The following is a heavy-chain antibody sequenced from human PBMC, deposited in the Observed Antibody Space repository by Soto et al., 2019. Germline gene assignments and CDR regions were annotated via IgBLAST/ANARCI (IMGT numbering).Heavy chain of an antibody. CDR1: GFTLSSYV. CDR2: ISYAGNDN. CDR3: ARDRQQWLEPAGGALPF. Sequence: LRLSCAASGFTLSSYVMHWVRQAPGKGLEWVARISYAGNDNYYADSVKGRFTISRDNSKKTLYLQMTSLRADDTAVYYCARDRQQWLEPAGGALPFWGQGTMVTVSS. D-gene: IGHD6-19*01. J-gene: IGHJ3*01. V-gene: IGHV3-30-3*01.